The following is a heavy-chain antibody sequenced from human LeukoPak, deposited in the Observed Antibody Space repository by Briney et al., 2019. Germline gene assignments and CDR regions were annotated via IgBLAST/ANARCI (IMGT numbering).Heavy chain of an antibody. CDR2: IYTTGST. CDR3: VRTEHSYYFDY. Sequence: SETLSLTCTVSGGSISSYYWSWIRQPAGKGLEWIGHIYTTGSTTYNPSLKSRVTMSVDTSKNQFSLRLNSVTPEDTAVYYCVRTEHSYYFDYWGQGTLVTVSS. D-gene: IGHD1-14*01. CDR1: GGSISSYY. V-gene: IGHV4-4*07. J-gene: IGHJ4*02.